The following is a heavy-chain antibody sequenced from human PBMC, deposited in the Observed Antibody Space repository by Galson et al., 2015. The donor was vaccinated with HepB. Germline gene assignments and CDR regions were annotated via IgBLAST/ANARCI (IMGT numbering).Heavy chain of an antibody. CDR3: ARTRTPHSKRASNFYGAFDI. CDR2: IVPILGIP. CDR1: GGTFSSYV. Sequence: SVKVSCKASGGTFSSYVITWVRQVPGQGPECMGKIVPILGIPSYAERFQGRVTITADTSTNTAYMELSSLRPEDTAFYFCARTRTPHSKRASNFYGAFDIWGQGTMVIVSS. V-gene: IGHV1-69*04. D-gene: IGHD1-14*01. J-gene: IGHJ3*02.